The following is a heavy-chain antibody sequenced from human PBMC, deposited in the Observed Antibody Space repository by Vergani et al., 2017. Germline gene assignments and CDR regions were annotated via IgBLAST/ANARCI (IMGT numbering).Heavy chain of an antibody. Sequence: EVQLVQSGAEVKKPGESLKISCKGSGYSFTSYWIGWVRQMPGKGLEWMGIIYPGDSDTRYSPSFQGQVTISADKSISTAYLQWSSLKASDTAVYYCARALRTRTPLGGRPPYYYGMDVWGQGTTVTVSS. CDR2: IYPGDSDT. D-gene: IGHD4-17*01. V-gene: IGHV5-51*01. CDR1: GYSFTSYW. CDR3: ARALRTRTPLGGRPPYYYGMDV. J-gene: IGHJ6*02.